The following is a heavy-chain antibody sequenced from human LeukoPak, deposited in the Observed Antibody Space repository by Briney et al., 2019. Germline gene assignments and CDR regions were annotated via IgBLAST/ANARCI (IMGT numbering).Heavy chain of an antibody. D-gene: IGHD3-10*01. CDR2: IKQDGSEK. CDR1: GFTFSSYW. J-gene: IGHJ6*02. CDR3: ARSLGSGSYIFYYGMDV. V-gene: IGHV3-7*02. Sequence: GGSLRLSCAASGFTFSSYWMSWVRQAPGKGLEWVANIKQDGSEKYYADSVKGRFTISRDNSKNTLYLQMNSLRAEDTAVYYCARSLGSGSYIFYYGMDVWGQGTTVTVSS.